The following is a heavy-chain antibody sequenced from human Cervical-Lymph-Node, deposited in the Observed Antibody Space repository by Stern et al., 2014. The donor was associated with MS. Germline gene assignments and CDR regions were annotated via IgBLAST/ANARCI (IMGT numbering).Heavy chain of an antibody. J-gene: IGHJ4*02. CDR2: ISWTGAYI. Sequence: VQLVESGGGMVQPGGSLRLSCVASGFNFGDHAMHWVRQAPGKGLEWVSGISWTGAYIGYADSVKGRSTISRDNAKNSLYLQMSSLRPEDTALYYCVKGDYHGAGAYCDYWGQGTLVTIS. V-gene: IGHV3-9*01. D-gene: IGHD3-10*01. CDR3: VKGDYHGAGAYCDY. CDR1: GFNFGDHA.